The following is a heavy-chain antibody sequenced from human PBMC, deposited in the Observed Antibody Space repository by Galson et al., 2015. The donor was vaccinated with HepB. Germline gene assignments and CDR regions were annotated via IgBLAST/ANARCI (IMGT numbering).Heavy chain of an antibody. Sequence: SLRLSCAASGFTFCSYAMHWVRQAPGKGLAYVSAINTNGGSTNYASSVKGRFTISRDNSKNTLYLQMGSLRAEDMAVYYCARLYCSGGSCYFDYWGQGTLVTVSS. D-gene: IGHD2-15*01. CDR2: INTNGGST. CDR1: GFTFCSYA. V-gene: IGHV3-64*01. CDR3: ARLYCSGGSCYFDY. J-gene: IGHJ4*02.